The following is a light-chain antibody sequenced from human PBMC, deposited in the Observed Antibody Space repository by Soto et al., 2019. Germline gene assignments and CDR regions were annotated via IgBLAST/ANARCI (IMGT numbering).Light chain of an antibody. V-gene: IGLV2-14*02. CDR3: KSYAGSNTYV. CDR1: SNAFEIYNL. J-gene: IGLJ1*01. CDR2: EVV. Sequence: QSALTQPASVSGSPGQSITISCTGTSNAFEIYNLVSWYQQRPGKAPRLIIYEVVQRPSGVPDRFSGSKSGNTASPTVSGLQAADEADYFCKSYAGSNTYVFGSGTKVTV.